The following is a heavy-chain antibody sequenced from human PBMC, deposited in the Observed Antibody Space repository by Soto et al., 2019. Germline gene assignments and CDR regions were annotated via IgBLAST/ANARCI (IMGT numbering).Heavy chain of an antibody. J-gene: IGHJ6*02. D-gene: IGHD3-9*01. CDR3: ARTPLPYDILTGYYYYGMDV. Sequence: SETLSLTCPVAGGSISSYYWSWIRQPPGKGLEWIGYIYYSGSTNYNPSLKSRVTISVDTSKNQFSLKLSSVTAADTAVYYCARTPLPYDILTGYYYYGMDVWGQGTTVTVSS. V-gene: IGHV4-59*08. CDR2: IYYSGST. CDR1: GGSISSYY.